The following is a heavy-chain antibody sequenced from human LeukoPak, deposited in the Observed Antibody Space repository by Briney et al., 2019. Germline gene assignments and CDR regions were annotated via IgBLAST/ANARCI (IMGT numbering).Heavy chain of an antibody. CDR1: GYTFTNYA. V-gene: IGHV1-2*04. Sequence: GASVKLSCQTSGYTFTNYAIHWVRQAPGQGLEWMGWINPNSGGTNYAQKFQGWVTMTRDTSISTAYMELSRLRSDDTAVYYCAIQGYSGYDLYYWGQGTPVTVSS. CDR3: AIQGYSGYDLYY. D-gene: IGHD5-12*01. CDR2: INPNSGGT. J-gene: IGHJ4*02.